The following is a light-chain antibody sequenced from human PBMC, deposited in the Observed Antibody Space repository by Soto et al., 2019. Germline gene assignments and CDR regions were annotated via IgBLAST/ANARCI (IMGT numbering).Light chain of an antibody. Sequence: EIVLTQPPATLSLSPVDTATLSFRASLGVSAYIGWYQQRPGQAPRLLIYADSNRATGIPARFSGSGSGTDFTLTISSLEPQDFSVYYCQQRHNWPITFGQGTRLE. V-gene: IGKV3D-11*01. J-gene: IGKJ5*01. CDR3: QQRHNWPIT. CDR1: LGVSAY. CDR2: ADS.